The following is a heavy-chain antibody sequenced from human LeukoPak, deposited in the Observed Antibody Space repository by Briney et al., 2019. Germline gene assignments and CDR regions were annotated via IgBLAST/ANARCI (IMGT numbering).Heavy chain of an antibody. Sequence: GASVKVSCKASGYTFTSYDINWVRQATGQGLEWMGWMNPNSGNTGYAQKFQGRVTMTRNTSISTAYMELSSLRSDDTAVYYCARDPRIRITGDLTTRGYYYYGMGVWGQGTTVTVSS. CDR2: MNPNSGNT. CDR3: ARDPRIRITGDLTTRGYYYYGMGV. CDR1: GYTFTSYD. D-gene: IGHD7-27*01. J-gene: IGHJ6*02. V-gene: IGHV1-8*01.